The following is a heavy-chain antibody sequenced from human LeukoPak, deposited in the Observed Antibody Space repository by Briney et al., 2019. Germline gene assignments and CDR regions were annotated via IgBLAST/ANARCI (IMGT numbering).Heavy chain of an antibody. V-gene: IGHV1-18*01. CDR2: ISVDNGNT. CDR3: ARDLYYYGSGRMGAFDI. Sequence: GASVKVSCKASGYTFAAYGSSWVRQAPGQGLEWMGWISVDNGNTNYAQKVQGRVTMTTDTSTHTAYMELRSLRSDDTAVYYCARDLYYYGSGRMGAFDIWGQGTVVTVSS. CDR1: GYTFAAYG. J-gene: IGHJ3*02. D-gene: IGHD3-10*01.